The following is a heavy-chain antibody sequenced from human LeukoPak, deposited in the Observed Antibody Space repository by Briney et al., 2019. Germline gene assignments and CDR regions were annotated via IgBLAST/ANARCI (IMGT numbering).Heavy chain of an antibody. V-gene: IGHV3-48*03. Sequence: GGSLRLSCAASGFTFSRYNMNWVRQAPGKGLEWASYISSSGSTIYYADSVKGRFTISRDNAKNSLYLQMNSLRAEDTAVYYCAREYRRGIMDAFDIWGQGTMVTVSS. D-gene: IGHD5-18*01. CDR1: GFTFSRYN. J-gene: IGHJ3*02. CDR2: ISSSGSTI. CDR3: AREYRRGIMDAFDI.